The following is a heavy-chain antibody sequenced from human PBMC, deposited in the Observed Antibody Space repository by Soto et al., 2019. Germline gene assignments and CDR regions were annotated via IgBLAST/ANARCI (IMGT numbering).Heavy chain of an antibody. V-gene: IGHV4-59*01. J-gene: IGHJ5*02. CDR1: GGSISGYY. CDR2: MSYSGSA. Sequence: SETLSLTCTLSGGSISGYYWSWIRQPPGKGLEWIGYMSYSGSANYNPSLKSRVTISVDTSKNQFSLKLSSVTAADTAVYYCARQAAAGGARFDPWGQGTLVTVSS. CDR3: ARQAAAGGARFDP. D-gene: IGHD6-13*01.